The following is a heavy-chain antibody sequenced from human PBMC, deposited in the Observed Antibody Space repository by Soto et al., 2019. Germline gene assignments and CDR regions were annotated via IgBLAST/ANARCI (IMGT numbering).Heavy chain of an antibody. Sequence: GGSLRLSCTASGFTFGDYAMSWFRQAPGKGLEWVGFIRSKAYGGTTEYAASVKGRFTISRDDSKSIAYLQMNSLKTEDTAVYYCTRVRKIFGVVIDFDYWGQGTLVTVSS. CDR3: TRVRKIFGVVIDFDY. V-gene: IGHV3-49*03. CDR2: IRSKAYGGTT. D-gene: IGHD3-3*01. J-gene: IGHJ4*02. CDR1: GFTFGDYA.